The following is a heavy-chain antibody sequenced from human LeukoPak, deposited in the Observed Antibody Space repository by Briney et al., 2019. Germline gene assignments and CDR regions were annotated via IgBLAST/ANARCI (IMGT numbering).Heavy chain of an antibody. CDR2: ISSSSSYI. CDR1: GFTFSSYS. CDR3: ARDNLLLGYLNAFDI. Sequence: GGSLRLSCAASGFTFSSYSMNWVRQAPGKGLEWVSSISSSSSYIYYADSVKGRFTISRDNAKNSLYLQMNSLRAEDTAVYCCARDNLLLGYLNAFDIWGQGTMVTVSS. D-gene: IGHD3-16*01. V-gene: IGHV3-21*01. J-gene: IGHJ3*02.